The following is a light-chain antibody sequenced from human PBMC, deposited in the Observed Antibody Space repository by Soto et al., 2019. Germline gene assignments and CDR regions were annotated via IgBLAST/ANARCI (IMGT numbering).Light chain of an antibody. V-gene: IGKV3-11*01. Sequence: EIVMTQSPATLSVSPGERATLSCGASQSVGSELAWYQQKPGQAPRLVLXDIFTRATGVPTRISGSGSGTDFTLTISSLEPEDFAVYYGQQRSSWPPALSFGGGTKVDIK. CDR2: DIF. J-gene: IGKJ4*01. CDR3: QQRSSWPPALS. CDR1: QSVGSE.